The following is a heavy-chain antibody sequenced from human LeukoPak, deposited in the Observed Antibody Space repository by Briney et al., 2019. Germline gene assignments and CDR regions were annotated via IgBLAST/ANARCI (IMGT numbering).Heavy chain of an antibody. J-gene: IGHJ4*02. Sequence: ASVKVSCKACVYTFTSYDINWVRQATGQGLEWMGWMNPNSGNTGYAQKFQGRVTMTRNTSISTAYMELSSLRSEDTAVYYCARGAFRYCSGGSCYSDYWGQGTLVTVSS. CDR2: MNPNSGNT. CDR1: VYTFTSYD. CDR3: ARGAFRYCSGGSCYSDY. V-gene: IGHV1-8*01. D-gene: IGHD2-15*01.